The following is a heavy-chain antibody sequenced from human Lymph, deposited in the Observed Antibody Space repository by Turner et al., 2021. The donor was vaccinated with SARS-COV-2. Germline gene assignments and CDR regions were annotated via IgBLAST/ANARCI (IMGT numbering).Heavy chain of an antibody. D-gene: IGHD2-21*02. CDR1: GGSMNNNY. CDR3: ARQTVNNWVDP. V-gene: IGHV4-59*01. CDR2: IFYRGST. Sequence: QVQLQESGPRLVNPLETLSLTCTVSGGSMNNNYWSWIRQPPGKRLEWIGFIFYRGSTNYNPALKSRVTISVDTSENQFSLKLTSVTAAYTAIYYCARQTVNNWVDPWGQGTLVTVSS. J-gene: IGHJ5*02.